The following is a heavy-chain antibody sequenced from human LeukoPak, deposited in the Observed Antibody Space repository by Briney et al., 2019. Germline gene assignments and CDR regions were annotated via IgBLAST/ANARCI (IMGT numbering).Heavy chain of an antibody. V-gene: IGHV1-18*01. CDR3: ARVDSGYDLGYYYYVDV. J-gene: IGHJ6*03. Sequence: ASVKVSCKASGYTFTSYGISWVRQAPGQGLEWMGWISGYKGNTNYAQKLQGRVTMTTDTSTSIAYMELRSLRSDDTAVYYCARVDSGYDLGYYYYVDVWGKGTTVTVSS. CDR1: GYTFTSYG. D-gene: IGHD5-12*01. CDR2: ISGYKGNT.